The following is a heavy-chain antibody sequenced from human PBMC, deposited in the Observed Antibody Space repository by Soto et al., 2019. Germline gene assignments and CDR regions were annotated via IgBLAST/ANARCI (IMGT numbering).Heavy chain of an antibody. CDR2: IKQDGSEK. V-gene: IGHV3-7*03. J-gene: IGHJ6*02. D-gene: IGHD3-22*01. CDR1: GFTFSSYW. CDR3: ARDMDDSSGYYFYYYGMDL. Sequence: GGSLRLSCAASGFTFSSYWMSWVRQAPGKGLEWVANIKQDGSEKYYVDSVKGRFTISRDNAKNSLYLQMNSLRAEDTAVYYCARDMDDSSGYYFYYYGMDLWGQGTTVTVSS.